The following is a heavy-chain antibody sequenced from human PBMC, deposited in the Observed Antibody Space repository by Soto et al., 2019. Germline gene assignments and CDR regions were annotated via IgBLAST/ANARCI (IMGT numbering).Heavy chain of an antibody. Sequence: ASVKVSCKASGYTFTSYAMHWVRQAPGQRLEWMGWINAGNGNTKYSQKFQCRVTITRDTSASTAYMELSSLRSEDTAVYYCATALLWFGELLYYGMDVWGQGTTVTVSS. D-gene: IGHD3-10*01. CDR2: INAGNGNT. J-gene: IGHJ6*02. V-gene: IGHV1-3*01. CDR1: GYTFTSYA. CDR3: ATALLWFGELLYYGMDV.